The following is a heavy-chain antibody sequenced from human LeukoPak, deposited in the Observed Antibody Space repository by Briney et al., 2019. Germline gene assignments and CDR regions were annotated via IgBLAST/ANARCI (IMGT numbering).Heavy chain of an antibody. D-gene: IGHD2-8*01. CDR1: GASISSDSYC. Sequence: SESLCLTRAVSGASISSDSYCCGWVRQPPGKGLESLASVYGTGSIYYNPSLQSRVSISVDTSRTQILLKLNSVTAADTAVYFCASRYCPIPDCSFLGEFWGQGTLVTVSS. CDR3: ASRYCPIPDCSFLGEF. V-gene: IGHV4-39*01. J-gene: IGHJ4*02. CDR2: VYGTGSI.